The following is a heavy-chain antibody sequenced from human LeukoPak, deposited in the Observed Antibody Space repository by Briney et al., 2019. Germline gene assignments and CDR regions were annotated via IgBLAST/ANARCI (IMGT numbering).Heavy chain of an antibody. CDR3: ASTFPYCSGDSCAL. V-gene: IGHV3-7*01. CDR2: IHPDGGTK. D-gene: IGHD2-15*01. Sequence: GSLRLSFAASGLHFRNYWMSWVRPASGKGLEWVANIHPDGGTKNYVGSVKGRFTISRDNAANSLDLQMNSLRVEDTAVYYCASTFPYCSGDSCALGAQGTLVTVSS. CDR1: GLHFRNYW. J-gene: IGHJ4*02.